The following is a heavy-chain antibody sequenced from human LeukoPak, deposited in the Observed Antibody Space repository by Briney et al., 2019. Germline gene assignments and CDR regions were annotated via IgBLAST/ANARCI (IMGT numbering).Heavy chain of an antibody. CDR3: ASGSSGRYFANFEY. J-gene: IGHJ4*02. V-gene: IGHV3-7*01. CDR2: IKQDGVEK. D-gene: IGHD6-19*01. CDR1: GFSFSSYW. Sequence: KPGGSLRLSCAAYGFSFSSYWMGWVRQAPGKGLEWVASIKQDGVEKHYVDSLKGRVIISRDNAENSLYLQVNSLRVEDTAVYYCASGSSGRYFANFEYWGQGVLLTVSS.